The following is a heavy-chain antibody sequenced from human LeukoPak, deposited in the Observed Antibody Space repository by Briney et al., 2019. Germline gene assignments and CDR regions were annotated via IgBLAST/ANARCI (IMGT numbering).Heavy chain of an antibody. CDR1: GGSFSGDF. CDR3: ARREPHGDYGGKIRYYYYMDV. D-gene: IGHD4-23*01. V-gene: IGHV4-34*01. J-gene: IGHJ6*03. CDR2: INHGGST. Sequence: SETLSLTCAVYGGSFSGDFWSWIRQSPGKGLEWIGEINHGGSTTYNPSLHSRVTMSVDTSKNQFSLKLSSLTAADTAMYYCARREPHGDYGGKIRYYYYMDVWGKGTTITISS.